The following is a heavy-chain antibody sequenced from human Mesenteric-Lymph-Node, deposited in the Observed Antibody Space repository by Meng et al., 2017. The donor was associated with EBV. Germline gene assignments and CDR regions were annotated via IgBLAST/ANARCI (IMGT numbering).Heavy chain of an antibody. CDR3: ASAQCSGGGCPGGS. Sequence: QGQPQESGPGLVNPSWTLSLTRAVSGGSISSSNWWSWVRQPPGKGLEWIGEIYHSGITNYNPSLSSRVTMSVDKSKNQFSLNLISLTAADTAVYYCASAQCSGGGCPGGSWGQGTLVTVSS. CDR1: GGSISSSNW. CDR2: IYHSGIT. V-gene: IGHV4-4*02. J-gene: IGHJ5*02. D-gene: IGHD2-15*01.